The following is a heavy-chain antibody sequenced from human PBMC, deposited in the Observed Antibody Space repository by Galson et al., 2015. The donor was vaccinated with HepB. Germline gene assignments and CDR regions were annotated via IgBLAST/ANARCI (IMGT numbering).Heavy chain of an antibody. CDR1: GFNFDEFA. CDR3: AKAYDFWSAFDS. D-gene: IGHD3-3*01. Sequence: FLRLSCAASGFNFDEFAMHWVRQRPGKGLEWVSGISWNSGLIDYADSVKGRFTISRDNAKTSLFLQLRRLRAEDTAFYYCAKAYDFWSAFDSWGQGTLVTVSS. V-gene: IGHV3-9*01. CDR2: ISWNSGLI. J-gene: IGHJ4*02.